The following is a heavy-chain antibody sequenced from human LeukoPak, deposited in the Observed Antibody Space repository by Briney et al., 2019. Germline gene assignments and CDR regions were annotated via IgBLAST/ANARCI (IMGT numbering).Heavy chain of an antibody. V-gene: IGHV1-69*06. CDR3: ARDPGSSYSSNWYDYYVMDV. CDR2: IIPIFGTA. D-gene: IGHD6-13*01. J-gene: IGHJ6*04. Sequence: GASVKVSCKASGGTFSSYAISWVRQAPGQGLEWMGGIIPIFGTANYAQKFQGRVTITADKSTSTAYMELSRLRSDDTAIYYCARDPGSSYSSNWYDYYVMDVWGKGPTVTISS. CDR1: GGTFSSYA.